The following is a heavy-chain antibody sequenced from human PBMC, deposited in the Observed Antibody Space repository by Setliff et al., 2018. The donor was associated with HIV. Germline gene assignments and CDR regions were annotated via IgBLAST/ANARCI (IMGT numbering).Heavy chain of an antibody. V-gene: IGHV3-7*01. Sequence: PGGSLRLSCAASGFTVSSNYMSWVRQAPGKGLEWVANINQVESEKYYVDSVKGRFTISRDNAKNSLYLQMNSLGVEDTAIYFCVRGKRYAYTSGGLDVWGQGTTVTVSS. CDR2: INQVESEK. J-gene: IGHJ6*02. D-gene: IGHD3-16*01. CDR1: GFTVSSNY. CDR3: VRGKRYAYTSGGLDV.